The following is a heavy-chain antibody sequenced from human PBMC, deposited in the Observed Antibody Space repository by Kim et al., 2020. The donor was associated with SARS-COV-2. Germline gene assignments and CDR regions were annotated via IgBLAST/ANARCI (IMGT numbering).Heavy chain of an antibody. CDR2: IYHSGST. J-gene: IGHJ5*02. Sequence: SETLSLTCAVSGGSISSSNWWSWVRQPPGKGLEWIGEIYHSGSTNYNPSLKSRVTISVDKSKNQFSLKLSSVTAADTAVYYCARDIVSSPYCSSTSCYFWFDPWGQGTLVTVSS. V-gene: IGHV4-4*02. CDR1: GGSISSSNW. D-gene: IGHD2-2*01. CDR3: ARDIVSSPYCSSTSCYFWFDP.